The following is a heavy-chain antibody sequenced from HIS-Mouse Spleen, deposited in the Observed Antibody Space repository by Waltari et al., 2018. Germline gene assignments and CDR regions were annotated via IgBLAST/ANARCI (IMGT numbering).Heavy chain of an antibody. CDR2: IYYSGST. D-gene: IGHD3-3*01. Sequence: QVQLQESGPGLVKPSQTLSLTCPVPVGSSSSGGYYWRWIRPHPGTGLEWLGYIYYSGSTYYNPSLKSRVTISVDTSKNQFSLKLSSVTAADTAVYYCARSPYYDFWSGYSDNWFDPWGQGTLVTVSS. CDR1: VGSSSSGGYY. V-gene: IGHV4-31*03. J-gene: IGHJ5*02. CDR3: ARSPYYDFWSGYSDNWFDP.